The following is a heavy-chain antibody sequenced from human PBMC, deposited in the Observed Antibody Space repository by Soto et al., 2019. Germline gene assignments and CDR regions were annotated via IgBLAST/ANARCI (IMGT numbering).Heavy chain of an antibody. V-gene: IGHV3-7*01. J-gene: IGHJ4*02. CDR3: ARGYY. D-gene: IGHD2-15*01. Sequence: EVQLVESGGGLVQPGGSLRLSCAASGFTFSSVRSYWMSWVRQAPGKGLEGVANIKLDGSERYYVDSVKGRFTISRDDARNSLYLQMNSLRADDTAIYYCARGYYWGQGTLVSVSS. CDR2: IKLDGSER. CDR1: GFTFSSVRSYW.